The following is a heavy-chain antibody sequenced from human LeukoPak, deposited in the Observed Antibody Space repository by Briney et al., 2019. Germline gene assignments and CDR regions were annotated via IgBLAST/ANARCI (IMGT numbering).Heavy chain of an antibody. Sequence: EASVKVSCKASGYTFTSYAMNWVRQAPGQGLEWMGWINTNTGNPTYAQGFTGRFVFSLDTSVSTAYLQISSLKAEDTAVYYCARTYQPPIWSSSWYGQYNDYWGQGTLVTVSS. CDR1: GYTFTSYA. CDR2: INTNTGNP. CDR3: ARTYQPPIWSSSWYGQYNDY. J-gene: IGHJ4*02. D-gene: IGHD6-13*01. V-gene: IGHV7-4-1*02.